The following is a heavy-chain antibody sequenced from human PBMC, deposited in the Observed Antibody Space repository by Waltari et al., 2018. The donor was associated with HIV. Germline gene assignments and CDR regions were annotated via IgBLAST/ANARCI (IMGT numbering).Heavy chain of an antibody. J-gene: IGHJ3*02. CDR3: TRGEYAFDI. Sequence: EVQLVESGGGLVKPGGSLRLSCAASGFTFSNSNMNWVRQAPGKGLEWVSCISSDSNYIYYADSVKGRFTISRDNANNSLYLQMNSLRAEDTAVYYCTRGEYAFDIWGQGTIITVSS. CDR1: GFTFSNSN. D-gene: IGHD2-2*01. V-gene: IGHV3-21*01. CDR2: ISSDSNYI.